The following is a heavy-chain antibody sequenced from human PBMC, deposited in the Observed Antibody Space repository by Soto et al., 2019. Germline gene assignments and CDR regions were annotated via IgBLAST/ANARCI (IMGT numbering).Heavy chain of an antibody. CDR3: ARGHSGWYFEL. CDR1: GFTFSSYA. D-gene: IGHD2-15*01. CDR2: ISGSGDST. Sequence: EVQLLESGGGLVQPGGSLRLSCAASGFTFSSYAMTWVRQAPGKGLEWVSAISGSGDSTYYAASVRGRFTISRDNCKSTLYLQVTSLRAEDTAVSYCARGHSGWYFELWGRGTLVTVSS. V-gene: IGHV3-23*01. J-gene: IGHJ2*01.